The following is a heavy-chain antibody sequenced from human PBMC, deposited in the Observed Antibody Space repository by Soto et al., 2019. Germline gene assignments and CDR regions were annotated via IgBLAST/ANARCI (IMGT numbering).Heavy chain of an antibody. CDR2: ISGSGGST. J-gene: IGHJ4*02. CDR3: AKTPYDFWSGGSAMGY. D-gene: IGHD3-3*01. Sequence: GGSLRLSCAASGFTFSSYAMSWVRQAPGKGLEWVSAISGSGGSTYYADSVKGRFTISRDNSKNTLYLQMNSLRAEDTAVYYCAKTPYDFWSGGSAMGYWGQGTLVTVSS. V-gene: IGHV3-23*01. CDR1: GFTFSSYA.